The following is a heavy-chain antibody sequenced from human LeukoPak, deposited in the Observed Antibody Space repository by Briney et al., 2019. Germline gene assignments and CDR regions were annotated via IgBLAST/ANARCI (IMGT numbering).Heavy chain of an antibody. D-gene: IGHD4-17*01. Sequence: PGGTLRLSCAASGFTFSSYGMSWVRQAPGKGLEWVSGINWNGGSTGYADSVKGRFTISRDNAKNSLYLQMNSLRAEDTALYYCARGGGPTVTTRGTDYWGQGTLVTVSS. J-gene: IGHJ4*02. CDR2: INWNGGST. CDR1: GFTFSSYG. V-gene: IGHV3-20*04. CDR3: ARGGGPTVTTRGTDY.